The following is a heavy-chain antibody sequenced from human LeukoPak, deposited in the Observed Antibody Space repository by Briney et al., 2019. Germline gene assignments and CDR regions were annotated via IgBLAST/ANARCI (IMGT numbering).Heavy chain of an antibody. CDR1: AFTFRSYW. V-gene: IGHV3-7*05. CDR2: IKPDGSEK. CDR3: TRDASGDTNSGPRMDV. Sequence: GGSLRLSCAASAFTFRSYWMSWVRQAPGRGLEWVAMIKPDGSEKYYVDSVKGLFTISRDNAKNSLYLQMTSLRAEDTAVYYCTRDASGDTNSGPRMDVWGQGTTVTVSS. D-gene: IGHD1-26*01. J-gene: IGHJ6*02.